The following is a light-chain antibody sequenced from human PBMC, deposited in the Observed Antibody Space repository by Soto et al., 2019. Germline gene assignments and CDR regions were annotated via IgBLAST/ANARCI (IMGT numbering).Light chain of an antibody. J-gene: IGLJ2*01. Sequence: QPVLTQSPSASASLGASVKLTCTLSSGHSSYAIAWHQQQPEKGPRYLMKLSSDGSHSKGDGIPDRFSGSSSGAERYLTISSLXSXXXADYYCQTWDTGARVVFGGGTKLTV. CDR3: QTWDTGARVV. CDR1: SGHSSYA. V-gene: IGLV4-69*01. CDR2: LSSDGSH.